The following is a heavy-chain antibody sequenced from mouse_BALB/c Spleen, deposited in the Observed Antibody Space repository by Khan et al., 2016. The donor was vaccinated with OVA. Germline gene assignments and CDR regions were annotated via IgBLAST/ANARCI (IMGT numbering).Heavy chain of an antibody. CDR1: GYTFTSYW. CDR3: ARDRIDY. J-gene: IGHJ2*01. Sequence: QIQLVQSGAELAKPGASVKMSCKASGYTFTSYWMHWVKQRPGQGLEWIGYINPSSGYTEYNQNFKDKATLTADKSSSTAYMQLSSLTSEDSAVDYCARDRIDYWGQGTTLTVSS. CDR2: INPSSGYT. V-gene: IGHV1-7*01.